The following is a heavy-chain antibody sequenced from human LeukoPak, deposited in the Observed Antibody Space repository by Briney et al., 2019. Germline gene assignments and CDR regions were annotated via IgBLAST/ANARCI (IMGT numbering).Heavy chain of an antibody. CDR2: IGISSGNT. J-gene: IGHJ4*01. Sequence: GGSLRLSCAASGFTFSSSAMNWVRQAPGKGLEWISYIGISSGNTKYADSVKGRFTISRDKARNSLYLQMNSLRVEDTAVYYCARDHRYAFDNWGHGTLVTVSS. V-gene: IGHV3-48*01. CDR1: GFTFSSSA. CDR3: ARDHRYAFDN. D-gene: IGHD5-12*01.